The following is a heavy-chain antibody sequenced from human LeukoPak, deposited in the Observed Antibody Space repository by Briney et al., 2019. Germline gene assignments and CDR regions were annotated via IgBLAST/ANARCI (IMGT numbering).Heavy chain of an antibody. CDR2: INPDGSTT. D-gene: IGHD6-6*01. CDR1: GFTLSTYW. CDR3: AKAGYSSSSGFDY. J-gene: IGHJ4*02. V-gene: IGHV3-74*01. Sequence: PGGSLRLSCAASGFTLSTYWMHWVRQAPGKGLVWVSRINPDGSTTTYADSVKGRFTIPRDNSKNTLYLQMNSLRAEDTAVYYCAKAGYSSSSGFDYWGQGTLVTVSS.